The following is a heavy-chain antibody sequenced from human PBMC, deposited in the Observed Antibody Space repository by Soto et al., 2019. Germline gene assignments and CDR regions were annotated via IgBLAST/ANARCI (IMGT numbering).Heavy chain of an antibody. J-gene: IGHJ4*02. D-gene: IGHD1-7*01. V-gene: IGHV4-30-4*01. CDR3: ARVETGTNTWLLGY. CDR2: IYYSGST. Sequence: SETLSLTCTVSSGSISSGDYYWSWIRQPPGKGLEWIGYIYYSGSTYYNPSLKSRVTISVDTSKNQFSLKLSSVTAADTAVYYCARVETGTNTWLLGYWRQGTLVTVSS. CDR1: SGSISSGDYY.